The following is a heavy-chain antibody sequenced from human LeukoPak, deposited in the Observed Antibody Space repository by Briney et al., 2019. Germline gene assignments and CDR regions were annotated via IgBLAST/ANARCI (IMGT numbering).Heavy chain of an antibody. CDR3: ARVRPEFDP. CDR1: GFTFSSYA. CDR2: ISYDGSNK. V-gene: IGHV3-30-3*01. Sequence: GGSLRLSCAASGFTFSSYAMHWVRQAPGKGLEWVAVISYDGSNKYYADSVKGRFTISRDNSKNTLYLQMNSLRAEDTAVYYCARVRPEFDPWGQETLVTVSS. J-gene: IGHJ5*02.